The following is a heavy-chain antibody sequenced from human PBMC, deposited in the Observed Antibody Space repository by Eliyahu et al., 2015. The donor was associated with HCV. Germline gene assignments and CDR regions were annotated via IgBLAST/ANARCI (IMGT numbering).Heavy chain of an antibody. CDR3: AKDHSSGWVDYFDY. D-gene: IGHD6-19*01. CDR1: GFTFSSQS. J-gene: IGHJ4*02. Sequence: EVQLLESGGGLGKPGGSLRLSCAASGFTFSSQSXXWVRPGPGGGVGWVSSISGSGASTYYADSVKGRFTISRDNSKNTLFLQMNSLRAEDTALYYCAKDHSSGWVDYFDYWGQGTLVTVSS. V-gene: IGHV3-23*01. CDR2: ISGSGAST.